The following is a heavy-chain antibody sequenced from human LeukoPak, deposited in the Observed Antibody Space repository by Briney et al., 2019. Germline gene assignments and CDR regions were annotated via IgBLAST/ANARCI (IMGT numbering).Heavy chain of an antibody. J-gene: IGHJ4*02. CDR1: GYTFTGYY. D-gene: IGHD3-22*01. CDR2: INPNSGGT. V-gene: IGHV1-2*02. Sequence: GASVKVSCKASGYTFTGYYMHWVRQAPGQGLEWMGWINPNSGGTNYAQKFQGRVTMTRDTSISTAYMELSRLRSDDTAVYYCARVRSYYYDSSGLDYWGQGTLVTVSS. CDR3: ARVRSYYYDSSGLDY.